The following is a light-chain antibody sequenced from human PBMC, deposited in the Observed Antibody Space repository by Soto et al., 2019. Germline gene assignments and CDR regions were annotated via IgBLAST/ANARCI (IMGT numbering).Light chain of an antibody. J-gene: IGLJ1*01. Sequence: QSALTQPPSVSGAPVQRVTISCTGSSSNIGAGYDVHWYHQLPGTAPKLLIYGNSNRPSGVPDRFSGSKSGTSASLAITGLQTEDEADYYCQSYDSSLSGWGVFGTGTKVTVL. CDR1: SSNIGAGYD. CDR3: QSYDSSLSGWGV. V-gene: IGLV1-40*01. CDR2: GNS.